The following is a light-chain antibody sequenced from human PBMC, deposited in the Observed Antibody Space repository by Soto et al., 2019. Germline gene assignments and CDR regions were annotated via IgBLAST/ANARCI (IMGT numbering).Light chain of an antibody. CDR2: WAS. CDR1: QTVFYSPDNQNY. CDR3: QQCYRTPYT. Sequence: DTVMTQSPDSLAVSLGERVTINCKSSQTVFYSPDNQNYLAWYQQKPGQPPRLLIYWASTRESGVPDRFSGSGSGTDFTLTISSLQAEDVAVYYCQQCYRTPYTFGQGTQLEIK. V-gene: IGKV4-1*01. J-gene: IGKJ2*01.